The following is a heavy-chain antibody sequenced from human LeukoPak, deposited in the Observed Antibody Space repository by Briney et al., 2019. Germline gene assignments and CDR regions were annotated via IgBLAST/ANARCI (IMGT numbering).Heavy chain of an antibody. J-gene: IGHJ4*02. CDR3: VVLPAY. CDR1: GGSISSYY. V-gene: IGHV4-59*04. Sequence: SETLSLTCTVSGGSISSYYWNWIRQPPGKGLEWIGSLYHSGTTYKHPSLKNRVTISVDMSKNQFSLKLNSETAADTAVYYCVVLPAYWGQGILVTVSS. CDR2: LYHSGTT. D-gene: IGHD3-16*02.